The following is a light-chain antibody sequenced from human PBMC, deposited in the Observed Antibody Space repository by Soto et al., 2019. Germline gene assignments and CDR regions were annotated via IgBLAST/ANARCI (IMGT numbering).Light chain of an antibody. V-gene: IGKV1-39*01. CDR3: QQYNSYPWT. J-gene: IGKJ1*01. Sequence: DIQMTQSPSSLSASVGDRVTITCRASQSISSYLNWYQQKPGKAPKLLIYAASSLQSGVLSTFSGSGSGTEFTLTISSLQPDDFATYYCQQYNSYPWTFGQGTMADIK. CDR2: AAS. CDR1: QSISSY.